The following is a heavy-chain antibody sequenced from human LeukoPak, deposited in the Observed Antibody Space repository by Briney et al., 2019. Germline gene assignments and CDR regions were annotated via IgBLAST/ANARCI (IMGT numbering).Heavy chain of an antibody. CDR3: ARDQRWLVTGEDAFDI. D-gene: IGHD6-19*01. CDR2: INPGLGST. V-gene: IGHV1-46*01. Sequence: ASVKVSCKASGYAFTSYYIHWVRQAPGQGLEWMGIINPGLGSTSYAQKFQGRVTMTRDTSTSTVYMELSSLTYEETAVYYCARDQRWLVTGEDAFDIWGQGTMVTVSS. CDR1: GYAFTSYY. J-gene: IGHJ3*02.